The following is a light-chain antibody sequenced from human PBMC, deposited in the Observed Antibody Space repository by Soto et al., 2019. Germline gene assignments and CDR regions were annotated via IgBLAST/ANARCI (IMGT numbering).Light chain of an antibody. Sequence: DIQMTQSPSSLSASVGDRVTITCQASHDITSYLNWYQHKPGKAPKLLIYDASSLEAGVPSRFSGSGCGTDVTFTISSLLPEYVATYYWKNCDYLPIVGPGPTVDF. J-gene: IGKJ3*01. V-gene: IGKV1-33*01. CDR1: HDITSY. CDR3: KNCDYLPI. CDR2: DAS.